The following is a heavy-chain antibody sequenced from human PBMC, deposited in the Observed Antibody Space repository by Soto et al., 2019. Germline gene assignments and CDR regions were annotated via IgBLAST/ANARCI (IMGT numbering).Heavy chain of an antibody. D-gene: IGHD6-6*01. V-gene: IGHV3-23*01. CDR3: AKASNSSPWFDSWLES. J-gene: IGHJ5*01. Sequence: SLRLSCAASGFNFRYYAITCVRQAPGKGLECVSSINDNGDSTHYADSVKGRFTISRDNWKNTLYLQMNSLTAEDTAVYFCAKASNSSPWFDSWLESWGQGTLVTVSS. CDR1: GFNFRYYA. CDR2: INDNGDST.